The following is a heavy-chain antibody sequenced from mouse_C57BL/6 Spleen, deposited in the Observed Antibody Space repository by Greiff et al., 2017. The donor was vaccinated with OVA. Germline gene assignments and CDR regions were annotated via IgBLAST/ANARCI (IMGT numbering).Heavy chain of an antibody. CDR3: ARETSNSWFAY. CDR2: ISDGGSYT. D-gene: IGHD2-5*01. J-gene: IGHJ3*01. Sequence: VMLVESGGGLVKPGGSLKLSCAASGFTFSSYAMSWVRQTPEKRLEWVATISDGGSYTYYPDNVKGRFTISRDNAKNNLYLQMSHLKSEDTAMYYCARETSNSWFAYWGQGTLVTVSA. V-gene: IGHV5-4*01. CDR1: GFTFSSYA.